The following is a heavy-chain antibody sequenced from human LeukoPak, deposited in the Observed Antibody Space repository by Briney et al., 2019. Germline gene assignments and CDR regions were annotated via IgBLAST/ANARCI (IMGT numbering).Heavy chain of an antibody. D-gene: IGHD4-23*01. CDR2: ISWNSDSI. CDR3: AKDYYGGNSPYMDSYFDL. J-gene: IGHJ2*01. V-gene: IGHV3-9*01. CDR1: GFTFDDYA. Sequence: PGRSLRLSCAASGFTFDDYAMHWVRQAPGKGLEWVSGISWNSDSIGYADSVKGRFTISRDNAKNSLYLQMNSLRVEDTAFYHCAKDYYGGNSPYMDSYFDLWGRGTLVTVSS.